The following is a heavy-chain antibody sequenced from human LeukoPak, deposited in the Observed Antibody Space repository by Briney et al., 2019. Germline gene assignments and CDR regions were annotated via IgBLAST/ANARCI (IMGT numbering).Heavy chain of an antibody. CDR3: AAGGYSYGTLN. Sequence: XSISXXYWSWIRQPPGKGLEWIGYIYYSGSTNYNPSLKSRVTISVDTSKNQFSLKLSSVTAADTAVYYCAAGGYSYGTLNWGQGTLVTVSS. J-gene: IGHJ4*02. D-gene: IGHD5-18*01. V-gene: IGHV4-59*08. CDR2: IYYSGST. CDR1: XSISXXY.